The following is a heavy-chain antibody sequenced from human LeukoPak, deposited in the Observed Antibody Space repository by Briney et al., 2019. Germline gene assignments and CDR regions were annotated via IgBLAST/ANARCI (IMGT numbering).Heavy chain of an antibody. CDR1: GFTFGDHP. CDR2: LRSKAYRGTT. CDR3: ARGPIQLWIHNAMDV. Sequence: PGRSLRLSCTGSGFTFGDHPISGALPGPGQGLEGSGFLRSKAYRGTTEYASSVKGRFSISRDDSASIAYLQMNSLKTEDTAVYYCARGPIQLWIHNAMDVWGQATTVTVS. D-gene: IGHD5-18*01. J-gene: IGHJ6*02. V-gene: IGHV3-49*04.